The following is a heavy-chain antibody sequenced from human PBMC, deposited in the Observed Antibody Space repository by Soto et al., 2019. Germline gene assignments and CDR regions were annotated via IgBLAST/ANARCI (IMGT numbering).Heavy chain of an antibody. J-gene: IGHJ4*02. CDR1: GFTFSSYS. Sequence: EVHLVESGGGLVKPGGSLRLSCAASGFTFSSYSMNWVRQAPGKGLGWVSIITITGFIDYADSVKGRFTISRDNAKSSLYLQMNSLRAEDTAVYYCARDSREYNAYDYNWGQGTLVTVSS. CDR2: IITITGFI. V-gene: IGHV3-21*01. D-gene: IGHD5-12*01. CDR3: ARDSREYNAYDYN.